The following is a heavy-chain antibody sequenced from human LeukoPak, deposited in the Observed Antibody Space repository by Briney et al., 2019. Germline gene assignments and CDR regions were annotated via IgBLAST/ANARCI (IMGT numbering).Heavy chain of an antibody. Sequence: SETLSLTCTVSGGSISSHYWSWFRQTPGERPEWIAFIYYSGTTNYNPSLKGRVTISIDSSKNQFSLKLSSVTAADTAIYYCARGTGFYDSSGHYYWGYFDSWGQGTLVPVYS. V-gene: IGHV4-59*11. J-gene: IGHJ4*02. CDR2: IYYSGTT. CDR1: GGSISSHY. D-gene: IGHD3-22*01. CDR3: ARGTGFYDSSGHYYWGYFDS.